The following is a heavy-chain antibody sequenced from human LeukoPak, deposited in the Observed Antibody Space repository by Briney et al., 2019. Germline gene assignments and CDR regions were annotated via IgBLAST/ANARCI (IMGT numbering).Heavy chain of an antibody. CDR3: ARSATDAFDI. J-gene: IGHJ3*02. CDR1: GFSFRSFW. D-gene: IGHD3-3*01. Sequence: GGSLRLSCAASGFSFRSFWMHWVRQDPEKGLVWVSHMNGDGTSISYADSVKGRFTISRDNAKNTLYLQMNRLKAEDTAVYYCARSATDAFDIWGQGTMVTVSS. V-gene: IGHV3-74*01. CDR2: MNGDGTSI.